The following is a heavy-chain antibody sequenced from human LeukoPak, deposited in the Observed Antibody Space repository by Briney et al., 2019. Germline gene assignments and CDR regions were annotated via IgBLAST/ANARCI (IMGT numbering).Heavy chain of an antibody. J-gene: IGHJ6*03. D-gene: IGHD1-7*01. Sequence: SETLSLTCTVSGGSISSYYWSWIRQPPGKGLEWIGYIYYSGSTNYNPSLKSRVTISVDTSKNQFSLKLSSVTAADTAVYYCARGRYNWNYVDYYYYMDVWGKGTTVTVSS. CDR2: IYYSGST. CDR1: GGSISSYY. V-gene: IGHV4-59*01. CDR3: ARGRYNWNYVDYYYYMDV.